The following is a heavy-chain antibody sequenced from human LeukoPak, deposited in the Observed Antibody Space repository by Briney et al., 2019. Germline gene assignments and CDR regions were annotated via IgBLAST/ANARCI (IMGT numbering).Heavy chain of an antibody. CDR1: GGTFSSYA. V-gene: IGHV1-69*13. D-gene: IGHD3-22*01. Sequence: ASVKVSCKASGGTFSSYAISWVRQAPGQGLEWMGGIIPIFGTANYAQKFQGRVTITADESTSTACMELSSLRSEDTAVYYCAREEYYDSSGYRDYWGQGTLVTVSS. CDR2: IIPIFGTA. J-gene: IGHJ4*02. CDR3: AREEYYDSSGYRDY.